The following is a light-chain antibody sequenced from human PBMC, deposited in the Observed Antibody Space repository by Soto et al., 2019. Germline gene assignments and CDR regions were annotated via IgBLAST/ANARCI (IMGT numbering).Light chain of an antibody. CDR1: LSISSY. CDR3: QQSYSIPWT. J-gene: IGKJ1*01. V-gene: IGKV1-39*01. CDR2: AAS. Sequence: DIQMTQSPSSLSASVGDRVTITCRASLSISSYLNWYQQKLGKAPNLLISAASSLERAVPSRFGGSGSRTDFTLTITSLQPEDFATYYCQQSYSIPWTFGQGTKVDIK.